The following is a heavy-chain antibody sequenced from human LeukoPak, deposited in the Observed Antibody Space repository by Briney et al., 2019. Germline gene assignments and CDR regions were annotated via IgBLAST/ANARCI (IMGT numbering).Heavy chain of an antibody. CDR1: GFTFSDYY. V-gene: IGHV3-7*01. CDR2: IKEDGNEK. CDR3: ARDRSRFYY. D-gene: IGHD2-2*01. J-gene: IGHJ4*02. Sequence: PGGSLRLSCAASGFTFSDYYMSWIRQAPGKGLEWVANIKEDGNEKYYVDSVKGRFTISRDNAKKSLYLQMNSLRAEDTAVYYCARDRSRFYYWGQGTPVTVSS.